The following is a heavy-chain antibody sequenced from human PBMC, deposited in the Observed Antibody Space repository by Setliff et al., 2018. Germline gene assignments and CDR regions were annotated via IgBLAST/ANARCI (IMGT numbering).Heavy chain of an antibody. CDR1: GASISSSAYS. Sequence: PSETLSLTCAVSGASISSSAYSWNWIRQPPGKGLEWIVYIYHGGTTYYNPSLKSRVTISVDTSKNQVSLRLSSVTAADTAVYYCVRGANDILTTYALDIWGEGTMVTVSS. CDR2: IYHGGTT. J-gene: IGHJ3*02. CDR3: VRGANDILTTYALDI. V-gene: IGHV4-30-2*05. D-gene: IGHD3-9*01.